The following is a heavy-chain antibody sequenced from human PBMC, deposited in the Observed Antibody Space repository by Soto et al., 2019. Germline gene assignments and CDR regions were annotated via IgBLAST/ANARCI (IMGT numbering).Heavy chain of an antibody. CDR3: ARSWDSGYPLPHYGMDV. J-gene: IGHJ6*02. Sequence: PGGSLRLSCAASGFTFSSYSMNWVRQAPGKGLEWVSSISSSSSYIYYADSVKGRFTISRDNAKNSLYLQMNSLRAEDTAVYYRARSWDSGYPLPHYGMDVWGQGTTVTVSS. CDR1: GFTFSSYS. CDR2: ISSSSSYI. D-gene: IGHD5-12*01. V-gene: IGHV3-21*01.